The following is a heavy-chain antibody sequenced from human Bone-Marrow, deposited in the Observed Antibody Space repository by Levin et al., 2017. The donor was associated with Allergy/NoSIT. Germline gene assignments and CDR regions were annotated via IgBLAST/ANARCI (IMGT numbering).Heavy chain of an antibody. D-gene: IGHD6-25*01. Sequence: PSETLSLTCTVSDDSISSSFYYWGWIRQSPGKGLEWIGSVYYSGTTYYNAALESRVVISVDTSKKQFSLKLRSVTAADTAVYYCARSRAQYSSGWISYQYGMDVWGQGTTVIVSS. CDR2: VYYSGTT. CDR3: ARSRAQYSSGWISYQYGMDV. V-gene: IGHV4-39*07. CDR1: DDSISSSFYY. J-gene: IGHJ6*02.